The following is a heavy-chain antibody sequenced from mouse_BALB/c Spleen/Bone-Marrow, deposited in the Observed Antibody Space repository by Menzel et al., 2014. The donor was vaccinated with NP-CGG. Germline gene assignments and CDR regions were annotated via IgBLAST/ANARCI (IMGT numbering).Heavy chain of an antibody. J-gene: IGHJ1*01. CDR2: IDPANGNT. Sequence: DVKLQESGAELVKPGAPVKLSCTASGFNIKDTYMHWVKQRPEQGLEWIGRIDPANGNTKYDPKFQGKATITADTSSNTAYLQLSSLTSEDTAVYYCARWGKLGRGYFDVWGAGTTVTVSS. V-gene: IGHV14-3*02. D-gene: IGHD4-1*01. CDR1: GFNIKDTY. CDR3: ARWGKLGRGYFDV.